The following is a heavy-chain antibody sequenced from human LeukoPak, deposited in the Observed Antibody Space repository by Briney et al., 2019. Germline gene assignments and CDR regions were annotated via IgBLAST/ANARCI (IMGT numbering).Heavy chain of an antibody. D-gene: IGHD2-15*01. CDR2: ISSSSSYI. CDR1: GFTFSSYS. CDR3: ARDYSEYYYHYYMDV. V-gene: IGHV3-21*01. Sequence: GGSLRLSCAASGFTFSSYSMNWVRQAPGKGLEWVSSISSSSSYIYYADSVKGRFTISRDNAKNSLYLQMNSLRAEDTAVYYCARDYSEYYYHYYMDVWGKGTTVTVSS. J-gene: IGHJ6*03.